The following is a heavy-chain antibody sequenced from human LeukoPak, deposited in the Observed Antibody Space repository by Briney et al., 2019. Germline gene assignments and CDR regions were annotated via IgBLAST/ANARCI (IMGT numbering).Heavy chain of an antibody. Sequence: GGSLRLSCAASGFTFSSYAMSWVRQAPGKGLEWVSAISGSGGSTYYADSVKGRFTISRDNSKNTLYLQMNSLRAEDTAVYYCAKLGSSSWSAPYYFDYWGQGTLVTVSS. J-gene: IGHJ4*02. CDR3: AKLGSSSWSAPYYFDY. D-gene: IGHD6-13*01. V-gene: IGHV3-23*01. CDR1: GFTFSSYA. CDR2: ISGSGGST.